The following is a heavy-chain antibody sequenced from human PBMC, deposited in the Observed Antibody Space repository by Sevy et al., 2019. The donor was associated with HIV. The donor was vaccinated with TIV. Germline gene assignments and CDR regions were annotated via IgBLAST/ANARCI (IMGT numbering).Heavy chain of an antibody. Sequence: GGSLRLSCAASGFTFSSYAMSWVRQAPGKGLEWVSAISGSGGSTYYADSVKGRFTISRDNSKNTLYLQMNSLRAEDTAVYYCAKWHVLDYGDYVLRENGDYWGQGTLVTVSS. D-gene: IGHD4-17*01. CDR3: AKWHVLDYGDYVLRENGDY. CDR1: GFTFSSYA. J-gene: IGHJ4*02. V-gene: IGHV3-23*01. CDR2: ISGSGGST.